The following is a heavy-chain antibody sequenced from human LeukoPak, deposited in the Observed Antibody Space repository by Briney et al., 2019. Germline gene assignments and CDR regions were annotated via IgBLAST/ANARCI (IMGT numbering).Heavy chain of an antibody. CDR1: GGSISSSNW. CDR3: VRVAVAGITGY. J-gene: IGHJ4*02. V-gene: IGHV4-4*02. Sequence: PSGTLSLTCAVSGGSISSSNWWSWVRQPPGKGLEWIGEIYHSGSTNYTPSLKSWVTVSVDKSKNQFSLKPSSVTAAEPAVYLCVRVAVAGITGYGGQGTLVTV. CDR2: IYHSGST. D-gene: IGHD6-19*01.